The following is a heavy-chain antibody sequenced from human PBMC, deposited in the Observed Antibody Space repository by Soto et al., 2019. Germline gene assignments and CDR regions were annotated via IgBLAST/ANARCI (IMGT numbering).Heavy chain of an antibody. CDR2: ISVYNGNK. D-gene: IGHD3-10*01. Sequence: QLVQSGGEVKEPGASVQVSCKASGYTFNNYGITWVRQAPGQGLEWMGWISVYNGNKNYAKKVQGRVSMTADTSTSTAYMELRSLQSDDTAVYFCARVAITLIRGSKGDFYSMDVWGQGTTVTVSS. CDR3: ARVAITLIRGSKGDFYSMDV. CDR1: GYTFNNYG. V-gene: IGHV1-18*01. J-gene: IGHJ6*02.